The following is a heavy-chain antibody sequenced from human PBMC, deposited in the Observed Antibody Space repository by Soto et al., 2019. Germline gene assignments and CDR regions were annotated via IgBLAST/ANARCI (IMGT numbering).Heavy chain of an antibody. CDR3: ARGDSSSGVFGYYYYGMDV. D-gene: IGHD6-6*01. V-gene: IGHV1-69*13. Sequence: ASVKVSCKASGGTFSSYAISWVRQAPGQGLEWMGGIIPIFGTANYAQKFQGSVTITADESTSTAYMELSSLRSEDTAVYYCARGDSSSGVFGYYYYGMDVWGQGTTVTVSS. CDR2: IIPIFGTA. J-gene: IGHJ6*02. CDR1: GGTFSSYA.